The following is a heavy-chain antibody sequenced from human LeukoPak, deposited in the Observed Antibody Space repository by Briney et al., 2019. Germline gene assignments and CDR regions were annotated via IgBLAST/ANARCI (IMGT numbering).Heavy chain of an antibody. D-gene: IGHD6-13*01. J-gene: IGHJ3*02. CDR3: ARDLDAAAGFAFDI. CDR1: GYTFTSYY. Sequence: ASVKVSCKASGYTFTSYYMHWVRQATGQGLEWMGWMNPNSGNTGYAQKFQGRVTITRNTSISTAYMELSSLRSEDTAVYYCARDLDAAAGFAFDIWGQGTMVTVSS. CDR2: MNPNSGNT. V-gene: IGHV1-8*03.